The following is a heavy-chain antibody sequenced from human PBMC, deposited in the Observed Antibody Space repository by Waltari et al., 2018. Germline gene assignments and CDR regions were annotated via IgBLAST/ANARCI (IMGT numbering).Heavy chain of an antibody. Sequence: QVQLVQSGAEVKKPGSSVKVSCKASGGTFSSYAISWVRQAPGQGLEWMGGFDPEDGETIYAQKFQGRVTMTEDTSTDTAYMELSSLRSEDTAVYYCAAPRLGVGARTITFDIWGQGTMVTVSS. CDR3: AAPRLGVGARTITFDI. CDR2: FDPEDGET. V-gene: IGHV1-24*01. D-gene: IGHD1-26*01. CDR1: GGTFSSYA. J-gene: IGHJ3*02.